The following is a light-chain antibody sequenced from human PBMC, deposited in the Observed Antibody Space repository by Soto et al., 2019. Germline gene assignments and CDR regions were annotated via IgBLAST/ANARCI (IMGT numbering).Light chain of an antibody. J-gene: IGLJ2*01. CDR2: GNS. Sequence: QSVLTQPPSVSGAPGQRVTISCTGSSSNIGAGYDVHWYQQLPGTAPKLLIYGNSNRPSGVPDRFSGSKSGTSASLAITGLQAEDESDNYCQSYDSSLSGVVFGGGTNSPS. V-gene: IGLV1-40*01. CDR3: QSYDSSLSGVV. CDR1: SSNIGAGYD.